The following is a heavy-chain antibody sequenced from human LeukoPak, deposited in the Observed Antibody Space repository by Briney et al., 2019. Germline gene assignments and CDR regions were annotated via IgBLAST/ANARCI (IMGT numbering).Heavy chain of an antibody. CDR1: GYTFTGYY. D-gene: IGHD1-26*01. J-gene: IGHJ4*02. Sequence: ASVKVSCKASGYTFTGYYMHWVRQAPGQGLEWMGWINPNSGGTNYAQKFQGRVTMTRDTSITTAYMELSRLRSDDTAVYYCARDLVGATSDDYWGQGTLVTVSS. CDR3: ARDLVGATSDDY. CDR2: INPNSGGT. V-gene: IGHV1-2*02.